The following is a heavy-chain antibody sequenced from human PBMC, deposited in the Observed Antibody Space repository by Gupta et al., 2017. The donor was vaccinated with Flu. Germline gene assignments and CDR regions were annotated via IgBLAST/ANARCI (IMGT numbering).Heavy chain of an antibody. D-gene: IGHD1-7*01. V-gene: IGHV3-21*01. J-gene: IGHJ3*01. CDR2: ISSSGGQK. CDR3: ARRGNYLGDAFDV. Sequence: VQLVESGGGLVKPGGSLRLSCAASGFTFSRFGINWVRQAPGKGLQWISSISSSGGQKYYTDSVKGRFTISRDNADNSVHLQMSSLRAEDTAIYYCARRGNYLGDAFDVWGRGTMVTVSS. CDR1: GFTFSRFG.